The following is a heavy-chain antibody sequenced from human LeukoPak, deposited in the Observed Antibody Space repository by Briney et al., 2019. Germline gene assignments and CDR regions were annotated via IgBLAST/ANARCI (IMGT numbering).Heavy chain of an antibody. D-gene: IGHD2-2*03. CDR3: ARVDIVVVPAAMRPWGYKDV. Sequence: PSETLSLTCTVSGGSISSSSYYWGWIRQPPGKGLEWIGSIYYSGSTYYNPSLKSRVTISVDTSKNQFSLKLSSVTAADTAVYYCARVDIVVVPAAMRPWGYKDVWGKGTTVTVSS. V-gene: IGHV4-39*07. CDR2: IYYSGST. J-gene: IGHJ6*03. CDR1: GGSISSSSYY.